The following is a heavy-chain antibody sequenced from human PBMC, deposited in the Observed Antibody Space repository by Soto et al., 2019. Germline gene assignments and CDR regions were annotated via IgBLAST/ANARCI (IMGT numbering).Heavy chain of an antibody. V-gene: IGHV5-51*01. CDR2: VNPADSDF. D-gene: IGHD3-22*01. Sequence: GESLKISCKGSGYSFTSWIGWVRQMPGKGLEWMGIVNPADSDFRYSQSFQGQVTISADKSISTTYLQWSSLKASDTAMYYCVRPDSSGYYVNWGQGTLVTVSS. CDR3: VRPDSSGYYVN. J-gene: IGHJ4*02. CDR1: GYSFTSW.